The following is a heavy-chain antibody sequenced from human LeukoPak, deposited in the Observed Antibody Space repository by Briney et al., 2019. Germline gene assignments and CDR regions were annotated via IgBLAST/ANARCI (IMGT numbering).Heavy chain of an antibody. CDR3: ARRPYASGYAFDI. V-gene: IGHV4-39*01. D-gene: IGHD3-22*01. J-gene: IGHJ3*02. CDR2: SYYSGNT. CDR1: GGSMRSGTYY. Sequence: SETLSLTCTVSGGSMRSGTYYWDWIRQPPGKGLEWIGSSYYSGNTYYNPSLKSRVTISVDTSKKQFSLKLSSATAADTAVYYCARRPYASGYAFDIWGQGTMVTVS.